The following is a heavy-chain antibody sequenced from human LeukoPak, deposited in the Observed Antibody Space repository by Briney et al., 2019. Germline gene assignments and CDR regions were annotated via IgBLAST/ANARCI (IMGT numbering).Heavy chain of an antibody. D-gene: IGHD6-19*01. J-gene: IGHJ4*02. Sequence: SETLSLTCTVSGASISSYYWSWIRQPPGKGLEWIGYIYYSGSTNYNPSLKSRVTISVDTSKNQFSLKLSSVTAADTAVYYCASGVAGTGMDYWGQGTLVTVSS. CDR2: IYYSGST. V-gene: IGHV4-59*01. CDR3: ASGVAGTGMDY. CDR1: GASISSYY.